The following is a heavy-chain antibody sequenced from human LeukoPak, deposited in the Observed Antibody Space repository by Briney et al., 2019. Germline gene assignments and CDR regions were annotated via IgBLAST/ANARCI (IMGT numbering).Heavy chain of an antibody. CDR3: ARDPGELAFFDY. CDR2: IDRDGTTS. J-gene: IGHJ4*02. D-gene: IGHD1-26*01. CDR1: GFPFRSYW. Sequence: GGSLRLSCAASGFPFRSYWMHWVRQAPGKGLVWVARIDRDGTTSSYVDSVRGRFTISRDNAKSTLYLQMNSLRPEDTAVYYCARDPGELAFFDYWGQGVLVTASS. V-gene: IGHV3-74*01.